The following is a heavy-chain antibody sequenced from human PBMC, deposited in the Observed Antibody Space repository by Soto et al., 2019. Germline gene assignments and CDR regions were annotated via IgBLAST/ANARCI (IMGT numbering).Heavy chain of an antibody. CDR3: ASARHIGP. CDR2: IKQDGSES. Sequence: GGSLRLSCAASGFTFSNYWMSWVRRAPGKGLEWVANIKQDGSESNYADSVKGRFTISRDNAENSLYLQMTSLRAEDTAVYYCASARHIGPWGQGTLVTVS. V-gene: IGHV3-7*01. D-gene: IGHD2-21*01. CDR1: GFTFSNYW. J-gene: IGHJ5*02.